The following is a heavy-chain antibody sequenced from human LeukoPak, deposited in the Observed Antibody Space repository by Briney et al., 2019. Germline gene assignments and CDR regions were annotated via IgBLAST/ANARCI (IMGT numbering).Heavy chain of an antibody. V-gene: IGHV1-2*02. CDR1: GYTFTDYY. CDR2: INPNSGGT. Sequence: ASVKVSCKASGYTFTDYYMHWVRQAPGQGLEWMGWINPNSGGTNYAQKFQGRVTMTRDTSISTAYMELSRLRSDDTAVYYCARDRDLLFGYYDSSGYDAFDIWGQGTMVTVSS. D-gene: IGHD3-22*01. CDR3: ARDRDLLFGYYDSSGYDAFDI. J-gene: IGHJ3*02.